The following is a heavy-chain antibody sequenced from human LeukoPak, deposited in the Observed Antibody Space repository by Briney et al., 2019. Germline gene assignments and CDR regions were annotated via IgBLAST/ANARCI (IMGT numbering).Heavy chain of an antibody. CDR1: GFTFSSYW. CDR3: AGGDSGFGY. CDR2: ANSDGSST. Sequence: GGSLRLSCAASGFTFSSYWMHWVRQAPGKGLVWVSRANSDGSSTSYADSVEGRFAVSRDNAKNTLYLQMNSLRAEDTAVYYCAGGDSGFGYWGQGTLVTVSS. D-gene: IGHD3-10*01. J-gene: IGHJ4*02. V-gene: IGHV3-74*01.